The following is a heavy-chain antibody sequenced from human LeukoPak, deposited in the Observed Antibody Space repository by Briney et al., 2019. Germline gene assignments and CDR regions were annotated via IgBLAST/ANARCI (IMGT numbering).Heavy chain of an antibody. CDR1: GYTFTSYD. Sequence: ASVKVSCKASGYTFTSYDINWVRQATGQGLEWLGWMNPNSGNTGYAQKFQGRVTMTEDTSTDTAYMELSSLRSEDTAVYYCATDELAVAGLFDYWGQGTLVTVSS. J-gene: IGHJ4*02. CDR2: MNPNSGNT. D-gene: IGHD6-19*01. CDR3: ATDELAVAGLFDY. V-gene: IGHV1-8*02.